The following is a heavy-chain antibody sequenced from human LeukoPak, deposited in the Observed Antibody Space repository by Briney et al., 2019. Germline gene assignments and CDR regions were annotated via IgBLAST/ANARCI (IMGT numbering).Heavy chain of an antibody. Sequence: PGGSLCLSCAASGFTFKNYAMNWVRQAPGKGLEWVSGINANGGSTYYADSVKGRFTISRDNSKNTLYLQMNSLRAEDTAVYYCYYYYDSSGAYPRDCLGQGALVTVSS. CDR2: INANGGST. CDR1: GFTFKNYA. D-gene: IGHD3-22*01. J-gene: IGHJ4*02. V-gene: IGHV3-23*01. CDR3: YYYYDSSGAYPRDC.